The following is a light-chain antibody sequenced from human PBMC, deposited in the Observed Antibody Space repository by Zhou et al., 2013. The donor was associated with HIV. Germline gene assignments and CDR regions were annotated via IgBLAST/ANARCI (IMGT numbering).Light chain of an antibody. CDR2: DAS. CDR1: QSVSSY. J-gene: IGKJ4*01. V-gene: IGKV3-20*01. CDR3: QQYGSSRLI. Sequence: EIVLTQSPATLSLSPGERATLSCRASQSVSSYLAWYQQKPGQAPRLLIYDASNRATGIPARFSGSGSGPDFTLTIRRLEPEDFAVYYCQQYGSSRLIFGGGPRWRSN.